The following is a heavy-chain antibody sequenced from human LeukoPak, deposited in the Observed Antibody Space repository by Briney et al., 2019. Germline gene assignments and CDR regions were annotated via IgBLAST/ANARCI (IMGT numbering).Heavy chain of an antibody. Sequence: GGSLRLSCAASGFTFSDYYMSWIRQAPGKGLEWVSYISSSGSTIYYADSVKGRFTISRDNAKNSLYLQMNSLRAEDTAVYYCARERYYYDSSGYYGYWGQGTLVTVSS. D-gene: IGHD3-22*01. CDR1: GFTFSDYY. CDR2: ISSSGSTI. CDR3: ARERYYYDSSGYYGY. V-gene: IGHV3-11*01. J-gene: IGHJ4*02.